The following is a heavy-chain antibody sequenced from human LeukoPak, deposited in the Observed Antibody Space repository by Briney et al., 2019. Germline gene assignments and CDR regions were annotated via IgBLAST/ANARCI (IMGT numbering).Heavy chain of an antibody. CDR1: GGSISSSSYY. D-gene: IGHD1-26*01. CDR2: IYYSGST. V-gene: IGHV4-39*07. CDR3: ARVIGAGGSFVDY. J-gene: IGHJ4*02. Sequence: SETLSLTCTVSGGSISSSSYYWGWIRQPPGKGLEWIGSIYYSGSTYYNPSLKSRVTISVDTSKNQFSLKLSSVTAADTAVYYCARVIGAGGSFVDYWGQGTLVTVSS.